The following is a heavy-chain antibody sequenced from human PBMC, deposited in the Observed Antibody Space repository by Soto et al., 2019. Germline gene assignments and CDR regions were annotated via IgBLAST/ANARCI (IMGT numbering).Heavy chain of an antibody. J-gene: IGHJ3*02. Sequence: PGGSLRLSCAASGFTVSSNYMSWVRQAPGKGLEWVSVIYSGGSTYYADSVKGRFTISRDNSKNTLYLQMNSLRAEDTAVYYCARDVLRFLESSYAFDIWGQGTMVTVSS. V-gene: IGHV3-66*01. D-gene: IGHD3-3*01. CDR1: GFTVSSNY. CDR2: IYSGGST. CDR3: ARDVLRFLESSYAFDI.